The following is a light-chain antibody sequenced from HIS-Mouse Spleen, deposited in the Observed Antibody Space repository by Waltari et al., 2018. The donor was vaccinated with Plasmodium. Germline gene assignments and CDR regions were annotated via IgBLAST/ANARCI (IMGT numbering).Light chain of an antibody. J-gene: IGKJ1*01. CDR1: HSISSY. CDR3: QKYYSFPRT. CDR2: ASS. Sequence: AIWMTQSPSLLSASTADRVTISCRMSHSISSYLALYQQKPGKAPELLIYASSTLQSGVPSRCSGSGSGTEFTLTISCLQSEDFATYYCQKYYSFPRTCGQGTKVEIK. V-gene: IGKV1D-8*02.